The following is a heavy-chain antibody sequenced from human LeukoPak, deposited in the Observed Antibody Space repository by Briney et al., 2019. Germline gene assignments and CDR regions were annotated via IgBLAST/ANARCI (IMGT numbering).Heavy chain of an antibody. CDR3: ARDRREITGTTPLDY. CDR1: GFTFSSYS. J-gene: IGHJ4*02. Sequence: PGGPLRLSCAASGFTFSSYSMNWVRQAPGKGLEWVSSISSSSSYIYYADSVKGRFTISRDNAKNSLYLQMNSLRAEDTAVYYCARDRREITGTTPLDYWGQGTLVTVSS. D-gene: IGHD1-7*01. CDR2: ISSSSSYI. V-gene: IGHV3-21*01.